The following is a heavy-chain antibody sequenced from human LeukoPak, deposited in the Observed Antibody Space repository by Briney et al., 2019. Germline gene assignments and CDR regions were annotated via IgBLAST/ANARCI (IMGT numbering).Heavy chain of an antibody. D-gene: IGHD5-12*01. CDR3: ARGPPTSRSGAHFDY. Sequence: PGRSLRLSCAASGFTFINYGMHWVRQAPGKGLEWVAFIQYDGTNKYYADSVKGRFTISRDDSKNTLNVEMNSLRLDDTAIYYCARGPPTSRSGAHFDYWGQGSLVTVSP. V-gene: IGHV3-30*19. CDR2: IQYDGTNK. CDR1: GFTFINYG. J-gene: IGHJ4*02.